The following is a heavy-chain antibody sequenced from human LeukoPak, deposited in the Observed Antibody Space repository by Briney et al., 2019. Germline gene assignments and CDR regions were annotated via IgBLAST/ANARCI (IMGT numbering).Heavy chain of an antibody. CDR2: ISSGSSYT. CDR3: ARDLQAVASPMNWFDP. V-gene: IGHV3-11*06. CDR1: GFTFSDYY. J-gene: IGHJ5*02. Sequence: GGSLRLSCAAAGFTFSDYYMSWIRQAPGKGLEWVSYISSGSSYTNYADSVKGRFTISRDNAKNSLYLQMNSLRAEDTAAYYCARDLQAVASPMNWFDPWGQGTLVTVSS. D-gene: IGHD6-19*01.